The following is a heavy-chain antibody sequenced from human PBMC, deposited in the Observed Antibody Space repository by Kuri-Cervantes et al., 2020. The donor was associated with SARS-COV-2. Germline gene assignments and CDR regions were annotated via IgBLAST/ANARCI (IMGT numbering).Heavy chain of an antibody. CDR2: INPNSGGT. V-gene: IGHV1-2*02. D-gene: IGHD3-22*01. Sequence: ASVKVSCKASGYTFTGYYMHWVRQAPGQGLEWMGWINPNSGGTNYAQKFQGRVTITADQSTSTAYMELSSLRSEDTAVYYCAGGPGLPDSRGYYYFYWGQGTLVTVSS. CDR3: AGGPGLPDSRGYYYFY. CDR1: GYTFTGYY. J-gene: IGHJ4*02.